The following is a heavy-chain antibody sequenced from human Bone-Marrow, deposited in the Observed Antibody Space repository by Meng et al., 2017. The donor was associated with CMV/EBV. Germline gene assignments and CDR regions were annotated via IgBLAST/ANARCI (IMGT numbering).Heavy chain of an antibody. J-gene: IGHJ3*02. CDR3: ARRYCSSTSCYRASPWAFDI. CDR1: GGTFSSYA. Sequence: SVKVSCKASGGTFSSYAISWVRQAPGQGLEWMGGIIPILGIANYAQKFQGRVTITADKSTSTAYMELSRLRSDDTAVYYCARRYCSSTSCYRASPWAFDIWGQGTMVTVSS. D-gene: IGHD2-2*01. CDR2: IIPILGIA. V-gene: IGHV1-69*10.